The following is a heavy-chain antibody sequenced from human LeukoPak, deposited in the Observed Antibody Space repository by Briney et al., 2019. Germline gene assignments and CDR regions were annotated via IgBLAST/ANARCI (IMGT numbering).Heavy chain of an antibody. CDR2: ILGSGTST. D-gene: IGHD1-26*01. V-gene: IGHV3-23*01. J-gene: IGHJ1*01. Sequence: GGSLSLSCAASGFTFSSYAMSWVRQAPGRGLEWVSAILGSGTSTYYADSVKGRFTISRDNSEKTLYLLMNSLRAEDTAVYYCAKDPRVGASAAEYFQYWGQGTLVTVSS. CDR3: AKDPRVGASAAEYFQY. CDR1: GFTFSSYA.